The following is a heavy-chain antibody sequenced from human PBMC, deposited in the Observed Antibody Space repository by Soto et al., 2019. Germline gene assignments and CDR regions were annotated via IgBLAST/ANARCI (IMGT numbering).Heavy chain of an antibody. D-gene: IGHD3-22*01. V-gene: IGHV5-51*01. CDR3: ARHAIVVTGPLDN. CDR1: GYSFTNYW. CDR2: IHPGDSDT. Sequence: GESLKISCKASGYSFTNYWIGWVRQMPGKGLDWLGIIHPGDSDTRYSPSLQGQVTISADKSISTAYLQWSSLKASDTAVYYCARHAIVVTGPLDNWGQGTLVTVSS. J-gene: IGHJ4*02.